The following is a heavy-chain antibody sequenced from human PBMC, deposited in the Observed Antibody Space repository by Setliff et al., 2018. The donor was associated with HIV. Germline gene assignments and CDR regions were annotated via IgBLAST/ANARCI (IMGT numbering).Heavy chain of an antibody. V-gene: IGHV1-8*01. Sequence: ASVKVSCKASGYTFTNSDINWVRQAPGQGLEWMGWMNPKSGNTGYAQKFQGRVTMTSNTFIGTAYMELRRLTFDDTAVYYCARDVEHMMDVWGQGTTVTVSS. CDR1: GYTFTNSD. J-gene: IGHJ6*02. CDR2: MNPKSGNT. CDR3: ARDVEHMMDV.